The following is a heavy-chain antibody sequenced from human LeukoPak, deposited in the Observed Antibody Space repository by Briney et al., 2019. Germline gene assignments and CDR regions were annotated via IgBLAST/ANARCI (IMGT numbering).Heavy chain of an antibody. J-gene: IGHJ4*02. CDR3: ARDQEGFDY. V-gene: IGHV1-46*01. CDR2: IYPRDGST. Sequence: ASVKVSCKASGYTFTSNYILWVRQAPGQGLEWMGMIYPRDGSTSYAQKFQGRVTVTRDTSTSTVHMELSGLRSEDTAVYYCARDQEGFDYWGQGTLVTVSS. CDR1: GYTFTSNY.